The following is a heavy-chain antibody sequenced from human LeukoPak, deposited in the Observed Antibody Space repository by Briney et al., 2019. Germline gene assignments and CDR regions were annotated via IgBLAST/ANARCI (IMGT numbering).Heavy chain of an antibody. CDR1: GFTFSAYA. CDR2: IRGGGTSE. Sequence: GGSLRLSCTASGFTFSAYAMMWVRQAPGKGPEWVSAIRGGGTSEFYADSVKGRFRISRDNSKDTLFLQMNSLRAEDTAVYYCARAVVRGVINFDYWGQGTLVTVSS. V-gene: IGHV3-23*01. J-gene: IGHJ4*02. CDR3: ARAVVRGVINFDY. D-gene: IGHD3-10*01.